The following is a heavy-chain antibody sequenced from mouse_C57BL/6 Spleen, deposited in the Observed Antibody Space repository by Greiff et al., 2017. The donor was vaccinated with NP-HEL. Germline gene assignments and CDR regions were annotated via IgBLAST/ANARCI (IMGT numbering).Heavy chain of an antibody. J-gene: IGHJ3*01. CDR2: ISSGSSTI. D-gene: IGHD1-1*01. V-gene: IGHV5-17*01. Sequence: VQLKESGGGLVKPGGSLKLSCAASGFTFSDYGMHWVRQAPEKGLEWVAYISSGSSTIYYADTVKGRFTISRDNAKNTLFLQMTSLRSEDTAMYYCARDYYYGSSWFAYWGQGTLVTVSA. CDR1: GFTFSDYG. CDR3: ARDYYYGSSWFAY.